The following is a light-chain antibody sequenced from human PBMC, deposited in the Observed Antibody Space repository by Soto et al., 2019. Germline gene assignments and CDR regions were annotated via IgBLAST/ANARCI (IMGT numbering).Light chain of an antibody. J-gene: IGKJ2*01. Sequence: DIQLTQSPSFLSASVGDRVTVTCRASQGINSYLAWYQQKPGKAPKLLIYTASTLQSGVPSRFSGSGSGTEFTLAITSLQPEDFATYYCQHPETFGQGTKVDIK. CDR2: TAS. CDR1: QGINSY. V-gene: IGKV1-9*01. CDR3: QHPET.